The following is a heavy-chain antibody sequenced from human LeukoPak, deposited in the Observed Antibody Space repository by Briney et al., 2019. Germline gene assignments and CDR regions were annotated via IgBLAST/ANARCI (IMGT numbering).Heavy chain of an antibody. Sequence: SQTLSLTCAISGDSVSNKTTAWNWIRQSPSRGLEWLGRTYYRSKWYHEYALSVASRITINTDTSKNQFSLHLDSVTPEDTAVYYCAGGYSISFWGQGTLVTVSS. J-gene: IGHJ4*02. D-gene: IGHD3-3*02. CDR3: AGGYSISF. V-gene: IGHV6-1*01. CDR1: GDSVSNKTTA. CDR2: TYYRSKWYH.